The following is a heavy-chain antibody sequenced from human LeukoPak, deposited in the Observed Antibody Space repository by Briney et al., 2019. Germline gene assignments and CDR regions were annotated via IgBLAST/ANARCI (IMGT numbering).Heavy chain of an antibody. D-gene: IGHD5-24*01. CDR3: TRDQMNY. V-gene: IGHV3-53*01. Sequence: PGGSLRLSCTASEFTVSRNYMPWVRQAPGKGLEWVSLMSSNGDTHYAASVKGRFTISRDTSKNTVSLQMNSLRVEDTAMYYCTRDQMNYCGQGTLVTVSS. CDR2: MSSNGDT. J-gene: IGHJ4*02. CDR1: EFTVSRNY.